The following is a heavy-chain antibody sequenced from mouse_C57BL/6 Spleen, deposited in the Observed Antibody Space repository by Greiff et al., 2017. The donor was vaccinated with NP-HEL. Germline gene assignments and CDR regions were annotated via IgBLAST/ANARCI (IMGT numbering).Heavy chain of an antibody. CDR3: ALGELGPAWFAY. CDR2: IYPGDGDT. J-gene: IGHJ3*01. D-gene: IGHD4-1*01. CDR1: GYAFSSSW. Sequence: QVQLKQSGPELVKPGASVKISCKASGYAFSSSWMNWVKQRPGKGLEWIGRIYPGDGDTNYNGKFKGKATLTADKSSSTAYMQLSSLTSEDSAVYFCALGELGPAWFAYWGQGTLVTVSA. V-gene: IGHV1-82*01.